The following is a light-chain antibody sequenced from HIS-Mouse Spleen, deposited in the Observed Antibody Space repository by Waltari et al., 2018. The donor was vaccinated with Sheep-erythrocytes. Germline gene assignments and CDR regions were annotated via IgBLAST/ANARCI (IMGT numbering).Light chain of an antibody. V-gene: IGLV2-11*01. CDR3: CSYAGSYNHV. CDR2: EVS. Sequence: QSALTQPRPVSGSPGQSVTISCTATSSHVGGYNYFSWYQQHPGKAPKLMIYEVSKRPSGVPDRFSGSKSGNTASLTISGLQAEDEADYYCCSYAGSYNHVFATGTKVTVL. J-gene: IGLJ1*01. CDR1: SSHVGGYNY.